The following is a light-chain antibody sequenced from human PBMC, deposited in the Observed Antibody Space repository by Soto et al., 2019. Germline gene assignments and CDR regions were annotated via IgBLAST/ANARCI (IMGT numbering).Light chain of an antibody. CDR2: AAS. Sequence: DIQLPQSPSSLSAPLGDRVSISCRASPNIDNYLHWYHQKSGKAPEDRIYAASILRYGVSSRFSGSGYGTDFTLTINNLPPADFATYYCQQSASSPPISFGQGT. CDR3: QQSASSPPIS. CDR1: PNIDNY. V-gene: IGKV1-39*01. J-gene: IGKJ5*01.